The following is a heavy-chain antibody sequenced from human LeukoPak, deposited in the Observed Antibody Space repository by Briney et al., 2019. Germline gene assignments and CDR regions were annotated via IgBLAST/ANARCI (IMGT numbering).Heavy chain of an antibody. Sequence: ASVKVSCKASGGTFSSYAISWVRQAPGQGLEWMGRIIPILGIANYAQKFQGRVTITADKSTSTAYMELSSLRSEDTAVYYCASRVHSSGWLKGGGVDYWGQGTLVTVSS. V-gene: IGHV1-69*04. CDR1: GGTFSSYA. CDR3: ASRVHSSGWLKGGGVDY. CDR2: IIPILGIA. D-gene: IGHD6-19*01. J-gene: IGHJ4*02.